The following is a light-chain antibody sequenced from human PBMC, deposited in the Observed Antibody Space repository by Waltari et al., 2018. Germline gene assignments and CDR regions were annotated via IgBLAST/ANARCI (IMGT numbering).Light chain of an antibody. J-gene: IGKJ3*01. Sequence: EIVLTQSPGTLSLSPGERATLSCRPSQSVSSSSLAWYQQKPGQAPRLLIYGASSRATGIPDRFSGSGSGTDFSLTISRLEPEDFAVYYCQQYSSLPLTFGPGTKVDLK. CDR3: QQYSSLPLT. V-gene: IGKV3-20*01. CDR1: QSVSSSS. CDR2: GAS.